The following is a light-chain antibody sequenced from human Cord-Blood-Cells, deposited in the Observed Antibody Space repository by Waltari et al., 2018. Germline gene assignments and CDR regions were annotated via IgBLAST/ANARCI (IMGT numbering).Light chain of an antibody. CDR2: DAS. Sequence: DIKMTQSPSSLSASVGDRVTLTCQASQDISNYLNWYQQKPGKAPKLLIYDASNLETGVPSRFSGSGSGTDFTFTISSLQPEDIATYYCQQYDNLLLTFGGGTKVEIK. V-gene: IGKV1-33*01. J-gene: IGKJ4*01. CDR1: QDISNY. CDR3: QQYDNLLLT.